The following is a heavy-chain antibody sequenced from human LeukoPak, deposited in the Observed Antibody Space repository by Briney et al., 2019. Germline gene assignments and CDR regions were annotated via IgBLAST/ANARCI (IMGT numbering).Heavy chain of an antibody. D-gene: IGHD2-21*02. Sequence: SSETLSLTCTVSGGSINSYYWSWIRQPPGKGLEWIGYIYYSGSTNYNPSLKSRVTISVDTSKNQFSLKLSSVTAADTAVYYCASTVVVTAQIGYWGQGTLVTVSS. CDR1: GGSINSYY. J-gene: IGHJ4*02. V-gene: IGHV4-59*08. CDR2: IYYSGST. CDR3: ASTVVVTAQIGY.